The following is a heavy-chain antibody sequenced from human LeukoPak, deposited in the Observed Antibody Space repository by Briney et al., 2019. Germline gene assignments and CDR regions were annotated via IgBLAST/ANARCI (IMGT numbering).Heavy chain of an antibody. J-gene: IGHJ6*02. CDR2: IESKIDGGTT. D-gene: IGHD2-2*01. V-gene: IGHV3-15*04. Sequence: VGSLRLSCAASVLTFSNAWMSWVRQAPGKGLEGVGRIESKIDGGTTDYAPPVKGRFPISRDDSKNTLYLQMNSLKTADTAVYYCTTDSRLGYCSSTSCSAYYYYYYGMDVWGQGTTVTVSS. CDR1: VLTFSNAW. CDR3: TTDSRLGYCSSTSCSAYYYYYYGMDV.